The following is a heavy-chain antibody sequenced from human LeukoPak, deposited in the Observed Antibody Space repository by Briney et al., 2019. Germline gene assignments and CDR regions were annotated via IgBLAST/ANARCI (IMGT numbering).Heavy chain of an antibody. D-gene: IGHD1-26*01. CDR3: ARKVGATLDY. V-gene: IGHV4-34*01. CDR2: INHSGST. Sequence: SETLSLTCAVYGGSFSDYYWSWIRQPPGKGLEWIGEINHSGSTNYNPSLKSRVTISVDTSKNQFSLKLSSVTAADTAVYYCARKVGATLDYWGQGTLVTVSS. CDR1: GGSFSDYY. J-gene: IGHJ4*02.